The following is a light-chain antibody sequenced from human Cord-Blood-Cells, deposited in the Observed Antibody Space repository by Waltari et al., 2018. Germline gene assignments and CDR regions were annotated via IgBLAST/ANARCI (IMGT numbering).Light chain of an antibody. CDR2: RNN. Sequence: QSVLTQPPSASGTPGQRVTISCSGSSSNIGSNSVYWYQQLPGTAPKLLIYRNNQRPAGVPGRFSGSKSGTSASLAISGLRSEDEADYYCAAWDDSLSGPVFGGGTKLTVL. CDR3: AAWDDSLSGPV. CDR1: SSNIGSNS. V-gene: IGLV1-47*01. J-gene: IGLJ3*02.